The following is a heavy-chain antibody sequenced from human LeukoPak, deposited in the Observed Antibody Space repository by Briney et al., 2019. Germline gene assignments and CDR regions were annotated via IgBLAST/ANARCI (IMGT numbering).Heavy chain of an antibody. J-gene: IGHJ6*02. CDR3: ARDDDGMDV. V-gene: IGHV3-30-3*01. CDR1: GFTFSSYA. Sequence: GGSLRLSCAASGFTFSSYAMNWVRQAPGKGLEWVAVISYDGSNKYYADSVKGRFTISRDNSKNTLYLQMNSLRAEDTAVYYCARDDDGMDVWGQGTTVTVSS. CDR2: ISYDGSNK.